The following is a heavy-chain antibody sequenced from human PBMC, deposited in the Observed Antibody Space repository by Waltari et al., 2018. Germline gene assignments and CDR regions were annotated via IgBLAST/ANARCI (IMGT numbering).Heavy chain of an antibody. J-gene: IGHJ4*02. Sequence: EVQVEESGGDLIQPGGSLRLSCAVSGLTVSTSYMSWVRQAPGKGLEWVSIIYSEGHTNYADTVKDRFIISRDNSKNTVDLQMNSLRVEDTAMYYCARVEYSYGPYCFDSWGQGTPVTVSS. D-gene: IGHD5-18*01. V-gene: IGHV3-53*01. CDR1: GLTVSTSY. CDR2: IYSEGHT. CDR3: ARVEYSYGPYCFDS.